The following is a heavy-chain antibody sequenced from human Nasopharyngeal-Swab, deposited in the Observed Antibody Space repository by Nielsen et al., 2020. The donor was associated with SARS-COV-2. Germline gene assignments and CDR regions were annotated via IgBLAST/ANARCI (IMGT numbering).Heavy chain of an antibody. CDR3: AIPTVTTDY. D-gene: IGHD4-17*01. CDR2: IDPGDSYT. CDR1: GSRFTSYW. V-gene: IGHV5-10-1*01. Sequence: GGSLRLSCKGSGSRFTSYWISWVRQMPGKGLEWMGRIDPGDSYTNYSPSFQGHVTISADKSVSTAYLQWSSLKASDTAMYYCAIPTVTTDYWGQGTLVTVSS. J-gene: IGHJ4*02.